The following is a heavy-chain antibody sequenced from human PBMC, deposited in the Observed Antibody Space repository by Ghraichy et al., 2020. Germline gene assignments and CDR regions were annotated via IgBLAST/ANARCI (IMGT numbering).Heavy chain of an antibody. CDR2: INTNTGNP. D-gene: IGHD6-6*01. V-gene: IGHV7-4-1*02. J-gene: IGHJ6*02. CDR1: GYTFTSYA. CDR3: ARAGPPQIAARPYYYGMDV. Sequence: ASVKVSCKASGYTFTSYAINWVRQAPGQGLEWMGWINTNTGNPTYAQGFTGRFVFSLDTSVSTAYLQISSLKAEDTAVYYCARAGPPQIAARPYYYGMDVWGQGTTVTVSS.